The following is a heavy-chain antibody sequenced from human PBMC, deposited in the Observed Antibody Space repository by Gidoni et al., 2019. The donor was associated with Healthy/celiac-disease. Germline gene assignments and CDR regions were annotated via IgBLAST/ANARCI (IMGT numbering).Heavy chain of an antibody. CDR2: IFYSGST. J-gene: IGHJ4*02. V-gene: IGHV4-59*08. CDR1: GGSISSYY. D-gene: IGHD5-12*01. Sequence: QVQLQESGPGLVKPSETLSLTCPVSGGSISSYYWSWIRQPPGKGLEWIGCIFYSGSTNYNPSLKSRVTISLDTSKNQFSLKLSSVTAADTAVYYCAVSGYDSYPDYWGQGTLVTVSS. CDR3: AVSGYDSYPDY.